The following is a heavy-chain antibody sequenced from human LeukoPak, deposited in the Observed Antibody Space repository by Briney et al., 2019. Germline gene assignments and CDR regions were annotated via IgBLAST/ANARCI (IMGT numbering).Heavy chain of an antibody. Sequence: GGSLRLSCAASGFTFSNHAMHWVRQAPGKGLEWVAIISYDGSNKYYADSVKGRFTISRDNSKNTLYLQMNSLRAEDTAVYYCAEGGVIVVSPAVNWGQGTLVTVSS. CDR3: AEGGVIVVSPAVN. V-gene: IGHV3-30-3*02. CDR2: ISYDGSNK. CDR1: GFTFSNHA. D-gene: IGHD3-16*02. J-gene: IGHJ4*02.